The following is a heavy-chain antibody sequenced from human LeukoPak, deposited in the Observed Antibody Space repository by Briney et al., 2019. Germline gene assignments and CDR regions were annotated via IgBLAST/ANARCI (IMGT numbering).Heavy chain of an antibody. CDR2: IYTTGGT. Sequence: SETLSLTCTVSGGSISSYYWSWIRQPPGKGLEWIGRIYTTGGTNYNPSLKSRVTISVDTSKNQFSLKLISVTAADTAVYYCARDSSAWYFDYWGQGTLVTVSS. D-gene: IGHD6-19*01. CDR1: GGSISSYY. V-gene: IGHV4-4*08. J-gene: IGHJ4*02. CDR3: ARDSSAWYFDY.